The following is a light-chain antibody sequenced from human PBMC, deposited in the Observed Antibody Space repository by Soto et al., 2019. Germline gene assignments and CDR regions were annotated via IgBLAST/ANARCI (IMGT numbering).Light chain of an antibody. Sequence: EVVLTQSPATLSVSPGERATLSCRASESVNNKLGWYQQKPGQAPRLLIYRASTRATGIPARFSGSGSGTKFTLTISSLQSEDSAVYYCHQYNNWFPFTFGQGTRLEIK. CDR1: ESVNNK. CDR3: HQYNNWFPFT. J-gene: IGKJ5*01. CDR2: RAS. V-gene: IGKV3-15*01.